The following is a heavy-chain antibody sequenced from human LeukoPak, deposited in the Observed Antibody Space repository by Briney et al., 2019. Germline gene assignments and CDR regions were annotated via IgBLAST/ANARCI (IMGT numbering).Heavy chain of an antibody. J-gene: IGHJ4*02. D-gene: IGHD5-24*01. CDR2: ISPSGDTT. CDR1: GYSFSSYY. V-gene: IGHV1-46*01. Sequence: ASVTVSCKASGYSFSSYYMHWVRQAPGQGLEWMGIISPSGDTTNYAQKFQGRVTMTRDSSTSTVYMELSSLRSDDTAVYYCARIPEMTTMKGLVYWGQGTLVTVSS. CDR3: ARIPEMTTMKGLVY.